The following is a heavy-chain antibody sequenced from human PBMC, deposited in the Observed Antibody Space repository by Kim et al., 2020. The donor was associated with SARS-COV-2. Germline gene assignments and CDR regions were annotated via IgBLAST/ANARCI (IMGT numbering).Heavy chain of an antibody. V-gene: IGHV1-46*03. CDR1: GYTFTAYY. J-gene: IGHJ4*02. D-gene: IGHD1-20*01. CDR2: INPSGRST. Sequence: ASVKVSCKASGYTFTAYYMHWVRQAPGQGFEWLGVINPSGRSTTYAERFLGRLTLTRDTSTSTVYMALSSLTSVDTAVYYCTNNKAPAVSAGASHNWGQGTLVTVSS. CDR3: TNNKAPAVSAGASHN.